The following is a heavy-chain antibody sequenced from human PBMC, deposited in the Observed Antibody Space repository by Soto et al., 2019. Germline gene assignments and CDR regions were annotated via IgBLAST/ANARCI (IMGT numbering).Heavy chain of an antibody. CDR2: IWYDGSNK. CDR1: GFTFSSYG. Sequence: PGGSLRLSCAASGFTFSSYGMHWVRQAPGKGLEWVAVIWYDGSNKYYADSVKGRFTISRDNSKNTLYLQMNSLRAEDTAVYYCARDLESYILAPGLVPMDVWGKGTTVTVSS. CDR3: ARDLESYILAPGLVPMDV. J-gene: IGHJ6*04. V-gene: IGHV3-33*01. D-gene: IGHD6-19*01.